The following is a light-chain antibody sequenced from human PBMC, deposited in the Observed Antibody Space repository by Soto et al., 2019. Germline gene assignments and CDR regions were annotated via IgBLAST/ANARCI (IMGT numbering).Light chain of an antibody. V-gene: IGKV3D-11*02. Sequence: EIRVTHSPSTLLLSTPNRPAISCRSSPSVTNYLAWYQPKPGQPPRLILYGAFTRAAGIPARFSGSGSGTDFTLTISGLEPEDSAVYYSQQRNIRNPVKFGQGTRLEIK. CDR3: QQRNIRNPVK. J-gene: IGKJ5*01. CDR1: PSVTNY. CDR2: GAF.